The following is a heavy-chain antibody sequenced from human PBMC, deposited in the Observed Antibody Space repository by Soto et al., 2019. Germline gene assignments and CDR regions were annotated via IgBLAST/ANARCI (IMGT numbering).Heavy chain of an antibody. CDR1: GFTFSSYA. CDR3: AKGKAYYYDSSGYFDY. V-gene: IGHV3-23*01. CDR2: ISGRGGNT. J-gene: IGHJ4*02. Sequence: GGSLRLSCAASGFTFSSYAMSWVRQAPGKGLEWVSTISGRGGNTYYADSVKGHFTISRDNSKNTLSMQMNSLRAEDTAVYYCAKGKAYYYDSSGYFDYWGQGTPVTVSS. D-gene: IGHD3-22*01.